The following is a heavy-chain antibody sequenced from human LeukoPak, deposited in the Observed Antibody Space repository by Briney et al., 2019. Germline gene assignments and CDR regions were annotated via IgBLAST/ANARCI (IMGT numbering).Heavy chain of an antibody. J-gene: IGHJ4*02. D-gene: IGHD3-10*01. CDR1: GYTFTSYY. CDR3: ARREYYYGSGPFDY. CDR2: INPNSGGT. V-gene: IGHV1-2*02. Sequence: ASVKVSCKASGYTFTSYYMHWVRQAPGQGLEWMGWINPNSGGTNYAQKFQGRVTMTRDTSISTAYMELSRLRSDDTAVYYCARREYYYGSGPFDYWGQGTLVTVSS.